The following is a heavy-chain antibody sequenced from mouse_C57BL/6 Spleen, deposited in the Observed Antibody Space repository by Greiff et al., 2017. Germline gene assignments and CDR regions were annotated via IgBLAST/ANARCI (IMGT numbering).Heavy chain of an antibody. CDR2: IDPSDSYT. CDR3: ARDTTVVGDFDY. J-gene: IGHJ2*01. Sequence: VQLQQPGAELVMPGASVKLSCKASGYTFTSYWMPWVKQRPGQGLEWIGEIDPSDSYTNYNQKFKGKATLTVDKSSSTAYMQLSSLTSEDSAVYYCARDTTVVGDFDYWGQGTTLTVSS. CDR1: GYTFTSYW. V-gene: IGHV1-69*01. D-gene: IGHD1-1*01.